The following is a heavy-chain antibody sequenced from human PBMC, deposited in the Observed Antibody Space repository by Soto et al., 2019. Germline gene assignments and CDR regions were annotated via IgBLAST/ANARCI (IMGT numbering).Heavy chain of an antibody. J-gene: IGHJ5*02. Sequence: PWETLSLTCDIYGGSFSGYYCSWIRQRPGKGLEWIGEINHSGSTNYNPSLKSRVTISVDTSKNQFSLKLSSVTAADTAVYDCARGLWPIAARPIRWFDPWGQGTLVTVS. D-gene: IGHD6-6*01. CDR2: INHSGST. V-gene: IGHV4-34*01. CDR1: GGSFSGYY. CDR3: ARGLWPIAARPIRWFDP.